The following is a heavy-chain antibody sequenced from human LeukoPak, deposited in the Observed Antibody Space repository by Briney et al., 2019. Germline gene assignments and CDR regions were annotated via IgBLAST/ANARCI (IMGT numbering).Heavy chain of an antibody. J-gene: IGHJ4*02. CDR1: GFTFSDYY. CDR3: ARVGAVTFDY. V-gene: IGHV3-11*01. Sequence: GGSLRLSCAASGFTFSDYYMSWIRQAPGKGPEWVSYISATGSTIYIADSVKGRFTISRDNAKNSLYLQMNSLRVEDTAVYYCARVGAVTFDYWGQGTLVTVSS. D-gene: IGHD4-17*01. CDR2: ISATGSTI.